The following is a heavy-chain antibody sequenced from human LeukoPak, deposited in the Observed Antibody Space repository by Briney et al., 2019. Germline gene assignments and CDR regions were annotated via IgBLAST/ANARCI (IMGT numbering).Heavy chain of an antibody. J-gene: IGHJ4*02. V-gene: IGHV3-33*01. CDR2: IWYDGSNK. CDR1: GFTFSSYG. D-gene: IGHD3-3*02. CDR3: ARDGVILFALDY. Sequence: GGSLRLSCAASGFTFSSYGMHWVRQAPGKGLEWVAVIWYDGSNKYYADSVKGRFTISRDNSKNTLYLQMNSLRAGDTAVYYCARDGVILFALDYWGQGTLVTVSS.